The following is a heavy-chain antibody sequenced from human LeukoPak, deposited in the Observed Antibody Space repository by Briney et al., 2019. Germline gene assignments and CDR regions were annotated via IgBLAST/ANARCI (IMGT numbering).Heavy chain of an antibody. CDR3: ARNGKAANWFDP. Sequence: SSVKVSCKASGYTFTSYDINWVRQATGQGLEWMGWMNPNSGNTGYAQKFQGRVTMTRNTSISTAYMELSSLRSEDTAVYYCARNGKAANWFDPWGQGTLVTVSS. CDR2: MNPNSGNT. V-gene: IGHV1-8*01. D-gene: IGHD6-25*01. J-gene: IGHJ5*02. CDR1: GYTFTSYD.